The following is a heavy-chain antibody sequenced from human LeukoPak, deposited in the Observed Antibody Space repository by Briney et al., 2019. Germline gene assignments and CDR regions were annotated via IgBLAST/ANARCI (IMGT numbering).Heavy chain of an antibody. V-gene: IGHV4-34*01. CDR2: INHSGGT. J-gene: IGHJ4*02. CDR3: VRDDSDYAY. CDR1: GGSFSGYY. Sequence: SETLSLTCAVYGGSFSGYYWSWIRQPPGKGLEWIGEINHSGGTNYNPSLKSRVTISVDTSKNQFSLKVTSVTAADTAVYYCVRDDSDYAYWGQGTLVTVSS. D-gene: IGHD4-11*01.